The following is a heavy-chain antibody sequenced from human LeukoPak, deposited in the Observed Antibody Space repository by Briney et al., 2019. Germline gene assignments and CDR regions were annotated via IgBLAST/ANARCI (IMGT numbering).Heavy chain of an antibody. CDR3: ARDGVRYSSNWFDY. V-gene: IGHV4-39*07. Sequence: PSETLSLTCTVSGGSISSSDYYWGWIRQPPGKGLEWIGSIYYSGSTYYNPSLKSRVTISVDTSKNQFSLKLTSMTAADTAVYFCARDGVRYSSNWFDYWGQGTLVTVSS. J-gene: IGHJ4*02. CDR2: IYYSGST. D-gene: IGHD6-13*01. CDR1: GGSISSSDYY.